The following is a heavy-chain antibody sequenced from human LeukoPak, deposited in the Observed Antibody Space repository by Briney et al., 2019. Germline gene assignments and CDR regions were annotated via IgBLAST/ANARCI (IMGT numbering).Heavy chain of an antibody. CDR3: ARIPYTMVRGVIITPENWFDP. CDR1: GGTFSSYA. CDR2: IIPILGIA. J-gene: IGHJ5*02. Sequence: SVKVSCKASGGTFSSYAISWVRQAPGQGLEWVGRIIPILGIANYAQKFQGRVTITADKSTSTAYMELSSLRSEDTAVYYCARIPYTMVRGVIITPENWFDPWGQGTLVTVSS. D-gene: IGHD3-10*01. V-gene: IGHV1-69*04.